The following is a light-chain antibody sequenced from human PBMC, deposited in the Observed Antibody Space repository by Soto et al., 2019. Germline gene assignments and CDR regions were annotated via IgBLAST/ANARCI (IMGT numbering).Light chain of an antibody. CDR3: SSYTSRSALV. Sequence: QSALPQPAYVSGSPGQSITISGTGTSSDVGGYNYVSWYQQHPGKAPKLMIYDVSNRPSGVSNRFSGSKSGNTASLTIAWRQADDEADYYCSSYTSRSALVFGGGTQLTVL. CDR1: SSDVGGYNY. J-gene: IGLJ2*01. CDR2: DVS. V-gene: IGLV2-14*01.